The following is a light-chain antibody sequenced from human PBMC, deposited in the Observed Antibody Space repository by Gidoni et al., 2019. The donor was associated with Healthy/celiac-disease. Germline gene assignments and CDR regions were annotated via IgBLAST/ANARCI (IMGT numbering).Light chain of an antibody. CDR3: QQYDNLLLT. CDR1: QDISNY. V-gene: IGKV1-33*01. CDR2: DAS. Sequence: DIQMTQSPSSLSASVGDRVTITCQASQDISNYLNWYQQEPGKAPKLLIYDASNLETGVPSRFSGSGSGTDFTFTISSLQPEDIATYYCQQYDNLLLTFGQGTRLEIK. J-gene: IGKJ5*01.